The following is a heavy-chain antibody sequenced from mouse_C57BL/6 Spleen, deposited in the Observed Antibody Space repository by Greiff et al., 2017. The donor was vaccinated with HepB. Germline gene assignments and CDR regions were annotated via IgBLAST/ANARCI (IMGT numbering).Heavy chain of an antibody. Sequence: EVQLQESVAELVRPGASVKLSCTASGFNIKNTYMHWVKQRPEQGLEWIGRIDPANGNTKYAPKFQGKATITADTSSNTAYLQLSSLTSEDTAIYYCARDPYYYGSSYVFDYWGQGTTLTVSS. V-gene: IGHV14-3*01. CDR2: IDPANGNT. CDR1: GFNIKNTY. CDR3: ARDPYYYGSSYVFDY. D-gene: IGHD1-1*01. J-gene: IGHJ2*01.